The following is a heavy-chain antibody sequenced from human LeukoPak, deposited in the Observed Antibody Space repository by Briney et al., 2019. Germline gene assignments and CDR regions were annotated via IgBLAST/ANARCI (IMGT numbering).Heavy chain of an antibody. J-gene: IGHJ4*02. Sequence: SVKVSCKASGGTFSSYAISWVRQAPGQGLEWXXGIIPIFGTANYARKFQGRVTITADESTSTAYMELSSLRSEDTAVYYCARDRGYYYGSGSKYYFDYWGQGTLVTVSS. D-gene: IGHD3-10*01. CDR2: IIPIFGTA. V-gene: IGHV1-69*13. CDR1: GGTFSSYA. CDR3: ARDRGYYYGSGSKYYFDY.